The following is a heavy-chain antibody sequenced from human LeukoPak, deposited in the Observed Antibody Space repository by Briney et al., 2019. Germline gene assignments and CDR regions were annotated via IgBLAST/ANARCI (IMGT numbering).Heavy chain of an antibody. Sequence: GGSLRLSCAASGFTFSSYEVNWVRQAPGKGLEWVSYISSGADTTYYADSVKGRFTISRDSAKNSLYLQMDSLRAEDTAVYYCARGEYDDYEYYYYYIDVWGKGTAVTVSS. J-gene: IGHJ6*03. CDR2: ISSGADTT. CDR1: GFTFSSYE. V-gene: IGHV3-48*03. D-gene: IGHD4-17*01. CDR3: ARGEYDDYEYYYYYIDV.